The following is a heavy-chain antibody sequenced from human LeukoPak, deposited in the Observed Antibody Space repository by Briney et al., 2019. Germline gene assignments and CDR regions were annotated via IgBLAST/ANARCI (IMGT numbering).Heavy chain of an antibody. CDR1: GFTFSSYS. J-gene: IGHJ4*02. V-gene: IGHV3-21*01. Sequence: PGGSLRHSCAPSGFTFSSYSMNWVRQAPWKGLEWVSSISSSSSYIYYADSVKGRFTISRDNAKNSLYLQMNSLRAEDTAVYYCARDLGGSGHGYYFDYWGQGTLVTVSS. D-gene: IGHD3-10*01. CDR3: ARDLGGSGHGYYFDY. CDR2: ISSSSSYI.